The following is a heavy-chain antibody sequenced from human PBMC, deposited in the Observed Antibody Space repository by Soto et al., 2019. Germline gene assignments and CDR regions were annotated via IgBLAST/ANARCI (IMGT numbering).Heavy chain of an antibody. CDR2: IIPIFGTA. V-gene: IGHV1-69*12. Sequence: QVQLVQSGAEVKKPGSSVKVSCKASGGTFSSYAISWVRQAPGQGLEWMGGIIPIFGTANYAQKFQGRVTITADESTSTAYMELSSLRSEYPVFYYCAQSLLPYNWFDPWGQGTLVTVSS. J-gene: IGHJ5*02. CDR3: AQSLLPYNWFDP. D-gene: IGHD2-2*01. CDR1: GGTFSSYA.